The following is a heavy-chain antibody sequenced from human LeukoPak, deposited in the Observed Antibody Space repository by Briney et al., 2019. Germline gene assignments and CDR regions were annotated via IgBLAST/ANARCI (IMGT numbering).Heavy chain of an antibody. CDR2: ISGGGDST. D-gene: IGHD5-24*01. J-gene: IGHJ4*02. Sequence: GESLRLSCAASGFTFTTYWMSWVRQVPGKGLEWVSGISGGGDSTYYADSVKGRFTISRDISKNTLYLQMNSLRAEDTAVYYCAKPPRLHKNYFDDWGQGTLVTVSS. V-gene: IGHV3-23*01. CDR1: GFTFTTYW. CDR3: AKPPRLHKNYFDD.